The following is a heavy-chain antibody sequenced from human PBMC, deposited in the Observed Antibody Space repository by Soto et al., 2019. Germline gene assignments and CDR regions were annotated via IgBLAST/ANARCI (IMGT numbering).Heavy chain of an antibody. V-gene: IGHV3-15*07. D-gene: IGHD6-13*01. CDR2: IKSKTDGGTT. CDR1: GFTFSNAW. J-gene: IGHJ1*01. CDR3: TTDLSSSRPGTRAEYFQH. Sequence: EVQLVESGGGLVKPGGSLRLSCAASGFTFSNAWMNWVRQAPGKGLEWVGRIKSKTDGGTTDYAAPVKGRFTISRDDSKNTLYLQMNSLKTEDTAVYYCTTDLSSSRPGTRAEYFQHWGQGTLVTVSS.